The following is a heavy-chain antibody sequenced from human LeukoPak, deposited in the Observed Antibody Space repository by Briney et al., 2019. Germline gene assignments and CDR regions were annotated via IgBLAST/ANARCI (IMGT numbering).Heavy chain of an antibody. CDR3: ARQITVAGSYQKWYFDY. V-gene: IGHV4-39*01. CDR1: GGSISSSSYF. CDR2: IYYSGNT. D-gene: IGHD6-19*01. J-gene: IGHJ4*02. Sequence: SETLSLTCSVSGGSISSSSYFWGWIRQPPGKGLEWIGSIYYSGNTYYKSSLKSRVTMSVDTSQNQFSLKLSSVTAADTAVYYCARQITVAGSYQKWYFDYWGQGTLVTVSS.